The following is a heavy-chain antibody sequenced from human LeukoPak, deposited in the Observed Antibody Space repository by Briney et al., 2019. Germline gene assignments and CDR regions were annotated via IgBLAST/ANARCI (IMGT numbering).Heavy chain of an antibody. J-gene: IGHJ4*02. Sequence: SETLSLTCTVSGGSISIYYWSWIRQPPGKGLEWIGYIYYSGSTNYNPSLKSRVTISVDTSKNQFSLKLSSVTAADTAVYYCASGSYDSSGRPLWGQGTLVTLSS. CDR1: GGSISIYY. CDR2: IYYSGST. CDR3: ASGSYDSSGRPL. D-gene: IGHD3-22*01. V-gene: IGHV4-59*01.